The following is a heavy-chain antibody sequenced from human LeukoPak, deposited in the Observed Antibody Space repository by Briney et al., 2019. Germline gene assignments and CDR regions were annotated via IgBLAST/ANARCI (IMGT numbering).Heavy chain of an antibody. J-gene: IGHJ4*02. D-gene: IGHD3-22*01. CDR3: ARAPSSDYYSHFDY. Sequence: GGSLRLSCAASGFTFSAYCRNWVRQAPGKGLEWISYISGTSGTIYYADSLKGRFTISRDNAKSSLYLQMNSLRAEDTAVYYCARAPSSDYYSHFDYWGQGTLVTVSS. V-gene: IGHV3-48*04. CDR1: GFTFSAYC. CDR2: ISGTSGTI.